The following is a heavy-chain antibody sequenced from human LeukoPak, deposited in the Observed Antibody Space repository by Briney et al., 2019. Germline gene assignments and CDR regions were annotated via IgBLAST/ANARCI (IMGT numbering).Heavy chain of an antibody. CDR1: GGSISSSSYY. D-gene: IGHD1-14*01. CDR3: ATPTPYDPEGDY. V-gene: IGHV4-39*01. J-gene: IGHJ4*02. CDR2: IYYSGST. Sequence: PSETLSLTCTVSGGSISSSSYYWGWIRQPPGEGLEWTGSIYYSGSTYYNPALKSRVTISVDTSKNQFSLKLSSGTAADTAVYYCATPTPYDPEGDYWGQGTLVTVSS.